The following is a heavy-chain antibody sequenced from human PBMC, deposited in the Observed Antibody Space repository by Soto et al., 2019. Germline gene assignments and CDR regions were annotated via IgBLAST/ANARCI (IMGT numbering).Heavy chain of an antibody. CDR2: IIPIFGTA. D-gene: IGHD2-21*02. CDR3: ARALAYCGGDCYPSWFDP. CDR1: GGTFSSYA. J-gene: IGHJ5*02. V-gene: IGHV1-69*13. Sequence: SVKVSCKASGGTFSSYAISWVRQAPGQGLEWMRGIIPIFGTANYAQKFKGRVTITADESTSTAYMELSSLRSEDTAVYYCARALAYCGGDCYPSWFDPWGQGTLVTVSS.